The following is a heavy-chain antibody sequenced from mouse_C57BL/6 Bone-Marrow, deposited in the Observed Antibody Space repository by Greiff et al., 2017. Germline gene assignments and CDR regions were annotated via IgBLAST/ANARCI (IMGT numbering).Heavy chain of an antibody. Sequence: QVQLQQPGAELVRPGTSVKLSCKASGYTFTSYWMHWVKQRPGQGLEWIGVIDPSDSYTNYNQKFKGKATLTVDTSSSTAYMQLSSLTSEDSAVYYCARSNHPEGFAYWGQGTLVTVSA. CDR2: IDPSDSYT. J-gene: IGHJ3*01. CDR3: ARSNHPEGFAY. V-gene: IGHV1-59*01. CDR1: GYTFTSYW.